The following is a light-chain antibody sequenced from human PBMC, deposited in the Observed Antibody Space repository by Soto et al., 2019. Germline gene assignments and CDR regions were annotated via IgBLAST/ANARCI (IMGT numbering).Light chain of an antibody. Sequence: IHLTQSPSSLSASVGDRVTITCRASQPISSYLNWYQQKPGTAPKLLIYTTSSLQSGVPSRFSGSGSGTDFTLTISSLQPEDFATYYCQQTYSTPITFGQGTRLETK. CDR2: TTS. CDR3: QQTYSTPIT. J-gene: IGKJ5*01. V-gene: IGKV1-39*01. CDR1: QPISSY.